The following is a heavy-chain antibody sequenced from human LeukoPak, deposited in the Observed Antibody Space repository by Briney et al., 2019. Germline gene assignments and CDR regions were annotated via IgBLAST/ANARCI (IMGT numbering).Heavy chain of an antibody. J-gene: IGHJ4*02. V-gene: IGHV4-34*01. CDR3: ARLYGDYRRG. Sequence: PSETLSLTCAVYGGSFSGYYWSWIRQPPGKGLEWIGEINHSGSTNYNPSLKSRATISVDTSKNQFSLKLSSVTAADTAVYYCARLYGDYRRGWGQGTLVTVSS. CDR1: GGSFSGYY. CDR2: INHSGST. D-gene: IGHD4-17*01.